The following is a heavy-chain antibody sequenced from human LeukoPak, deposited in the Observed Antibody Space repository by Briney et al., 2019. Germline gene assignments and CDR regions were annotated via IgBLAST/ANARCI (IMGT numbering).Heavy chain of an antibody. D-gene: IGHD2-15*01. CDR3: AKDLVVAAGYFDY. Sequence: GGSLGLSCAASGFTFSSFAMSSVRQGPGTGLEWVSAISGSGGSTNYADSVKGRFTISRDNSKNTLYLQMNSLRAEDTAVYYCAKDLVVAAGYFDYWGQGTLVTVSS. V-gene: IGHV3-23*01. CDR1: GFTFSSFA. CDR2: ISGSGGST. J-gene: IGHJ4*02.